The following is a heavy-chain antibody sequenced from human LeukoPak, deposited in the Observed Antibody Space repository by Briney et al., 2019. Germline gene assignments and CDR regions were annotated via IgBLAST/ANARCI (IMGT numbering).Heavy chain of an antibody. D-gene: IGHD2-15*01. CDR3: ARGRFECSGGSCYLLTTIDY. J-gene: IGHJ4*02. V-gene: IGHV4-34*01. CDR1: GGSFSGYY. Sequence: SETLSLTCAVYGGSFSGYYWSWIRQPPGKGLEWIGEINHSGSTNYNPSLKSRVTISVDTSKNQFSLKLSSVTAADTAVYYCARGRFECSGGSCYLLTTIDYWGQGTLVTVSS. CDR2: INHSGST.